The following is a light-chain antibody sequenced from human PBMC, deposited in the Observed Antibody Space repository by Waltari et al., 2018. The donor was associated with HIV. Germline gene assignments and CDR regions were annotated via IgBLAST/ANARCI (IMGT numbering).Light chain of an antibody. CDR2: SNN. J-gene: IGLJ2*01. V-gene: IGLV1-44*01. Sequence: QSVLTQPPSASGTPGQRVTISCSGSSSNIGRNTVTWYQQLPGTAPKLLIYSNNLRPSGVPDRFSGSRSGTSASLAISGLQSEDEAYYYCAAWDDSLRGVFGGGTKLTVL. CDR1: SSNIGRNT. CDR3: AAWDDSLRGV.